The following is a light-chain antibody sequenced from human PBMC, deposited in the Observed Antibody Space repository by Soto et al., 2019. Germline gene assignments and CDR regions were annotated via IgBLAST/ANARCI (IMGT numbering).Light chain of an antibody. CDR2: EVS. V-gene: IGLV2-14*01. Sequence: QSVLTQPASVSGSPGQSITISCTGTSSDVGGYNYVSWYQQHPGKAPKLMIYEVSNRPSGVSHRFSGSKSGNTASLTISGLQADDEADYYCSSYTSSSTLGVFGGGTKLTVL. CDR1: SSDVGGYNY. J-gene: IGLJ2*01. CDR3: SSYTSSSTLGV.